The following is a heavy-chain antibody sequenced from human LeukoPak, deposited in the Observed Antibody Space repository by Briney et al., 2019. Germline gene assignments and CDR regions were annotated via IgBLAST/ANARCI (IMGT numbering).Heavy chain of an antibody. D-gene: IGHD3-22*01. V-gene: IGHV4-39*01. CDR3: ARHQPDSSGYLIYFDY. CDR2: IYYSGST. CDR1: GGSISSSSYY. J-gene: IGHJ4*02. Sequence: PSETLSLTCTVSGGSISSSSYYWGWIRQPPGKGLEWIGSIYYSGSTYYNPSLKSRVTISVDTSKNQFSLKLSSVTAADTAVYYCARHQPDSSGYLIYFDYWGQGTLVTVSS.